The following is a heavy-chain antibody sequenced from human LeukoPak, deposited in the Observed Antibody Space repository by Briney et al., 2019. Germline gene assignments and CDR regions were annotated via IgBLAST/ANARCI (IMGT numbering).Heavy chain of an antibody. V-gene: IGHV3-7*01. CDR1: GFTFSSYG. J-gene: IGHJ5*02. D-gene: IGHD6-13*01. CDR3: ASARSSSWSKQVSIWFDP. CDR2: INQDGSEQ. Sequence: VGSLRLSCAASGFTFSSYGMHWVRQAPGKGLEWVGNINQDGSEQYYVDSVEGRFTISRDNAKNSLYLQMNSLRAEDTAIYYCASARSSSWSKQVSIWFDPWGQGTLVTVSS.